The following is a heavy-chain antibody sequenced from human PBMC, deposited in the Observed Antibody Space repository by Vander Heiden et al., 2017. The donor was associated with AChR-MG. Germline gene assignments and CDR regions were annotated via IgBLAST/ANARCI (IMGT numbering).Heavy chain of an antibody. CDR2: IYYSGST. CDR3: ARGYGEDAFDI. CDR1: GGSISSSSYY. V-gene: IGHV4-39*01. J-gene: IGHJ3*02. Sequence: QLQLQESGPGLLKPSETLSPTCTVSGGSISSSSYYWGWIRQPPEKGLEWIGGIYYSGSTYYNPSLKSGVTISVDTSKNQFSLKLSSVTAADTAVYYCARGYGEDAFDIWGQGPMVTDSS. D-gene: IGHD4-17*01.